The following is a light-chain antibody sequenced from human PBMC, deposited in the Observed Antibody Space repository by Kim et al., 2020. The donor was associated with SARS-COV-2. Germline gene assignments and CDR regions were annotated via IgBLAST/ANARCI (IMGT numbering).Light chain of an antibody. CDR1: SSDVGGFHY. Sequence: GQSVTISCTGTSSDVGGFHYVSWYQQNPGKAPKLIIYEVTKRPSGVPDRCSGSKSGNTASLTVSGLQAEDEADYYCSSYASSNNYVFGTGTKVTVL. CDR2: EVT. J-gene: IGLJ1*01. V-gene: IGLV2-8*01. CDR3: SSYASSNNYV.